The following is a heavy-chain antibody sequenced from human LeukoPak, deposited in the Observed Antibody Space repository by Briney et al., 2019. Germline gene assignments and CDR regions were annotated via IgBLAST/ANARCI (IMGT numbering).Heavy chain of an antibody. CDR1: GYSFTSYW. CDR3: ARGDYSGYAPLWDY. V-gene: IGHV5-51*01. Sequence: GESLKISCKGSGYSFTSYWVGWARQMPGKGLEWMGIFYPGDSETTYSPSFQGQVTISADKSTSTAYLQWSSLKASDTAMYYCARGDYSGYAPLWDYWGQGTLVTVSS. CDR2: FYPGDSET. D-gene: IGHD5-12*01. J-gene: IGHJ4*02.